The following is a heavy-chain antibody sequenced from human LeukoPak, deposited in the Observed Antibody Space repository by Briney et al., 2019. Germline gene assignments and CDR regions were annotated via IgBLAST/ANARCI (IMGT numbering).Heavy chain of an antibody. CDR3: ARALESNDAFDI. CDR1: GGTFSSYA. D-gene: IGHD1-1*01. J-gene: IGHJ3*02. Sequence: SVKVSCKASGGTFSSYAISWVRQAPGQGLEWMGGIIPIFGTANYAQKFQGRVTMTRDTSTSTVYMELSSLRSEDTAVYYCARALESNDAFDIWGQGTMVTVSS. V-gene: IGHV1-69*05. CDR2: IIPIFGTA.